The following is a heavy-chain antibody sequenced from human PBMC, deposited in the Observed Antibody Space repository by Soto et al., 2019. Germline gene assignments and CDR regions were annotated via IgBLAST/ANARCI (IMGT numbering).Heavy chain of an antibody. CDR2: IKQDGSEK. Sequence: PGGSLRLSCAAAGFTFSSYWMSWVRQAPGKGLEWVANIKQDGSEKYYVDSVKGRFTISRDNAKNSLYLQMNSLRAEDTAVYYCARQTYYYDSSGYYEGSPALGYWGQGTLVTASS. CDR3: ARQTYYYDSSGYYEGSPALGY. V-gene: IGHV3-7*01. CDR1: GFTFSSYW. D-gene: IGHD3-22*01. J-gene: IGHJ4*02.